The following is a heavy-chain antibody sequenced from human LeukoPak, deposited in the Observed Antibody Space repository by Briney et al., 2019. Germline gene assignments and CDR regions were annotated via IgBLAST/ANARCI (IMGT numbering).Heavy chain of an antibody. Sequence: GGSLRLSCAASGFTVSSNYMSCVRQAPGKVLECASVIFSGGTTYYADSVKGRFTISRDNSKNTLYLQMNSLRAEDTAVYYCAREGNYYDMDVWGQGTTVTVSS. J-gene: IGHJ6*02. CDR2: IFSGGTT. CDR3: AREGNYYDMDV. V-gene: IGHV3-53*01. CDR1: GFTVSSNY.